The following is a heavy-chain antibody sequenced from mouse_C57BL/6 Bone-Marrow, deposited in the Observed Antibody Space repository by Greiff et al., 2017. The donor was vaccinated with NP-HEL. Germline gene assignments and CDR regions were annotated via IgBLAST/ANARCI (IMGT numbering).Heavy chain of an antibody. CDR1: GYTFTSYG. J-gene: IGHJ4*01. Sequence: VQLQQSGAELARPGASVKLSCKASGYTFTSYGISWVKQRTGQGLEWIGEIYPRSGNTYYNEKFKGKATLTADKSSSTAYMELRSLTSEDSAVYFCASYYGSSSGYAMDYWGQGTSVTVSS. CDR2: IYPRSGNT. V-gene: IGHV1-81*01. D-gene: IGHD1-1*01. CDR3: ASYYGSSSGYAMDY.